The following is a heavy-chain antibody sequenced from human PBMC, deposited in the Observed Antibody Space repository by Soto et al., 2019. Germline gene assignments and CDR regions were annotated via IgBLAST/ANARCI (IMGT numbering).Heavy chain of an antibody. Sequence: SETLSLTCTVSGGSISSSSYYWGWIRQPPGKGLEWIGSIYYSGSTYYNPSLKSRVTISVDTPKNQFSLKLSSVTAADTAVYYCARTVRGVIAEYYYYYGMDVWGQGTKVTVSS. CDR3: ARTVRGVIAEYYYYYGMDV. CDR2: IYYSGST. CDR1: GGSISSSSYY. V-gene: IGHV4-39*01. J-gene: IGHJ6*02. D-gene: IGHD3-10*01.